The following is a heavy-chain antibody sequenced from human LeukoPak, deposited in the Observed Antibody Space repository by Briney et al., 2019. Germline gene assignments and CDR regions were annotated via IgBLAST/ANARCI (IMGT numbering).Heavy chain of an antibody. Sequence: ASVKVSCKASGGTFSSYAITWVRQAPGQGLKWMGGIIPIFGTANYAQKFQGRVTITADKSTSTAYMELSSLRSEDTAVYYCARAGLPYYYYYYMDVWGKGTTVTVSS. CDR2: IIPIFGTA. J-gene: IGHJ6*03. CDR3: ARAGLPYYYYYYMDV. CDR1: GGTFSSYA. V-gene: IGHV1-69*06.